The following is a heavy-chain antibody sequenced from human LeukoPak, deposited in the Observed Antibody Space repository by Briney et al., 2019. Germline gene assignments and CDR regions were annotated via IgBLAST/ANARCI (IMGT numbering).Heavy chain of an antibody. V-gene: IGHV3-30*02. Sequence: GGSLRLSCAASGFTFSSHGMHWVRQAPGKGLEWITIIRYDGTNKYYADSVKGRFTISRDDSKNTLYLQMNSLRAEDTAVYYCARDFGVTNYHFDYWGQGTLVTVSS. CDR1: GFTFSSHG. CDR2: IRYDGTNK. CDR3: ARDFGVTNYHFDY. D-gene: IGHD3-16*01. J-gene: IGHJ4*02.